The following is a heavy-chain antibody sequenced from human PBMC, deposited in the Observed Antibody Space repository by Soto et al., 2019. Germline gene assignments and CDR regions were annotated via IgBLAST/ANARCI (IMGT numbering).Heavy chain of an antibody. CDR2: ISYSGTT. Sequence: QVQLQESGPGLVKPSQTLSLTCTVSGGSISSDGYYWSWIRQHPGKALEWLGYISYSGTTYYNPSYKSLVTISVDTSKNQFSLKLSSVTAADTAVYYCAQYCSGGSCYYTGGFDYWGQGTLVTVSS. CDR3: AQYCSGGSCYYTGGFDY. V-gene: IGHV4-31*01. CDR1: GGSISSDGYY. J-gene: IGHJ4*02. D-gene: IGHD2-15*01.